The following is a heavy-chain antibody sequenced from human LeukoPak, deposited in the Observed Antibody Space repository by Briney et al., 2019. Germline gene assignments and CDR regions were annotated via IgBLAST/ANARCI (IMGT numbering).Heavy chain of an antibody. D-gene: IGHD3-22*01. J-gene: IGHJ4*02. CDR3: AKGGYYDSSGYYLTYYFDY. CDR2: ISGSGGST. Sequence: GGSLRLSCAASGFTFSSYAMSWVRQAPGKGLEWVSAISGSGGSTYYADSVKGRFTTSRDNSKNTLYLQMNSLRAEDTAVYYCAKGGYYDSSGYYLTYYFDYWGQGTLVTVSS. CDR1: GFTFSSYA. V-gene: IGHV3-23*01.